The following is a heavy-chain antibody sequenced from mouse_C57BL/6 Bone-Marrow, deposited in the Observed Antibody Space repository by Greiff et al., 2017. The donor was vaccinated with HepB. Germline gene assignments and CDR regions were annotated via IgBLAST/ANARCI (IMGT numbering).Heavy chain of an antibody. Sequence: EVQGVESGGGLVKPGGSLKLSCAASGFTFSDYGMHWVRQAPEKGLEWVAYISSGSSTIYYADTVKGRFTISRDNAKNTLFLQMTSLRSEDTAMYYCARREYYGSSQGYFDVWGTGTTVTVSS. D-gene: IGHD1-1*01. CDR3: ARREYYGSSQGYFDV. V-gene: IGHV5-17*01. J-gene: IGHJ1*03. CDR2: ISSGSSTI. CDR1: GFTFSDYG.